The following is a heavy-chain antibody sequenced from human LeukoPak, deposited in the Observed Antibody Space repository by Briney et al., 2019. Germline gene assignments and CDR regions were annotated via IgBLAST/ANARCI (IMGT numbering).Heavy chain of an antibody. Sequence: SVKVSCKASGGTFSSYAISWVRQAPGQGLEWMGGIIPIFGTANYAQKFQGRVTITADESTSTAYMELSSLRSEDTAVYYCAREGITFGGVIVPPSDYWGQGTLVTVSS. CDR3: AREGITFGGVIVPPSDY. CDR2: IIPIFGTA. CDR1: GGTFSSYA. V-gene: IGHV1-69*01. D-gene: IGHD3-16*02. J-gene: IGHJ4*02.